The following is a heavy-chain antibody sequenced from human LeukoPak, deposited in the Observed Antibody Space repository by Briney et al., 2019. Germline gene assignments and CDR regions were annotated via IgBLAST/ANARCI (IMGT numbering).Heavy chain of an antibody. J-gene: IGHJ4*02. CDR1: GGSISSGGYY. V-gene: IGHV4-31*03. CDR3: ARAPYGDYEDYFDY. D-gene: IGHD4-17*01. Sequence: SQTLSLTCTVSGGSISSGGYYWSWIRQHPGKGLEWIGYFYYSGSTYYNPSLKSRVTISVDTSKNQFSLKLSSVTAADTAVYYCARAPYGDYEDYFDYWGQGTLVTVSS. CDR2: FYYSGST.